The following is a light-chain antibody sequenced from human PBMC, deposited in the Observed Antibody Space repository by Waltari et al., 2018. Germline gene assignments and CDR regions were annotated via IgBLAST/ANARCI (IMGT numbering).Light chain of an antibody. CDR1: QTIRTTY. CDR3: QQYDISPLT. J-gene: IGKJ4*01. V-gene: IGKV3-20*01. Sequence: EIVLTQSPGSLSLSPGEGATLSCRTSQTIRTTYLAWYQQKPGQATTLLICGTFTRATGMPDGFTGSGTGTHFALTVIRLEPEDFATYYCQQYDISPLTFGGGSKVEIK. CDR2: GTF.